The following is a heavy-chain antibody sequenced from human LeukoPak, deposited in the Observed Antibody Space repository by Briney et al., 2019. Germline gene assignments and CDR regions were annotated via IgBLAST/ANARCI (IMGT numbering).Heavy chain of an antibody. V-gene: IGHV4-4*02. Sequence: SETLSLTCAVSGGSITSCDWWAWVRQPPGRGLEWIGEIHHSGSTNYNPSLKSRVTFSVDTSKNQFSLKLSSVTAADTAVYYCARYLSSGLDYWGQGTLVTVSS. D-gene: IGHD6-19*01. CDR1: GGSITSCDW. CDR2: IHHSGST. CDR3: ARYLSSGLDY. J-gene: IGHJ4*02.